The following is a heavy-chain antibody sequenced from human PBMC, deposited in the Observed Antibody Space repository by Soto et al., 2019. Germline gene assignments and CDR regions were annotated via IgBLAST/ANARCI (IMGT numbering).Heavy chain of an antibody. J-gene: IGHJ4*02. CDR3: AKRRGAGGHFDY. CDR2: VSIGGST. CDR1: GFTFSSYA. D-gene: IGHD2-15*01. V-gene: IGHV3-23*01. Sequence: GGSLRLSCAASGFTFSSYAMGWVRQGPGKGLEWVAVVSIGGSTHYADSVRGRFTISRDNSKNTLPLQMNSLTAEDTAVYFCAKRRGAGGHFDYWGQGALVTVSS.